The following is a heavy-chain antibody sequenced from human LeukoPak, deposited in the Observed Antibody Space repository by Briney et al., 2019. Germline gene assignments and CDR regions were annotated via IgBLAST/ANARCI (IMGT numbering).Heavy chain of an antibody. CDR1: GASISSPHYY. V-gene: IGHV4-39*01. Sequence: SETLSLTCTVSGASISSPHYYWGWIRQAPGKGLEWIGSVYYSGSTYYSSSLKSRVTLSVDTSKKQFSLKLSSVTAADTAMYYCVRQSGEYCTNGICYLFDYWGQGILVTVSS. CDR3: VRQSGEYCTNGICYLFDY. CDR2: VYYSGST. J-gene: IGHJ4*02. D-gene: IGHD2-8*01.